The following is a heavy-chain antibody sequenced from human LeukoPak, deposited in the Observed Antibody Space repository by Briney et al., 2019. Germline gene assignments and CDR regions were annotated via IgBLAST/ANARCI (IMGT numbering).Heavy chain of an antibody. D-gene: IGHD2-15*01. V-gene: IGHV3-15*01. CDR3: TTAWRRASNYEDSVAWFDP. Sequence: GGPLRLSCAPSGFTYSNAWMSWPRPAPGKGLEGVGRIKRKTDGGTTDCAAHVKGRFTIARDDSKNTLYLQMNSLKTETTAVYYCTTAWRRASNYEDSVAWFDPWGQGTLVTVSS. J-gene: IGHJ5*02. CDR1: GFTYSNAW. CDR2: IKRKTDGGTT.